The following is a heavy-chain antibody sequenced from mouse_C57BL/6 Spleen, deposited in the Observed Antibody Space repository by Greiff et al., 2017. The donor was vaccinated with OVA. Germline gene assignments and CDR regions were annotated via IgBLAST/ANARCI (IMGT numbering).Heavy chain of an antibody. Sequence: VKLMESGAELVRPGASVKLSCKASGYTFTDYYINWVKQRPGQGLEWIARIYPGSGNTYYNEKFKGKATLTAEKSSSTAYMQLSSLTSEDSAVYFCARGDYSNYLYAMDYWGQGTSVTVSS. CDR2: IYPGSGNT. V-gene: IGHV1-76*01. CDR3: ARGDYSNYLYAMDY. D-gene: IGHD2-5*01. J-gene: IGHJ4*01. CDR1: GYTFTDYY.